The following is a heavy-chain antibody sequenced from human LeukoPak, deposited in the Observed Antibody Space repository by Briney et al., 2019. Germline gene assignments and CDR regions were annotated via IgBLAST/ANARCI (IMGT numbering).Heavy chain of an antibody. CDR1: GGSFTDYY. V-gene: IGHV4-59*01. CDR3: ARVGADGSGFLFDY. J-gene: IGHJ4*02. CDR2: IYYSGST. Sequence: SETLSLTCTLSGGSFTDYYWSWIRQPPGKGLEWIGFIYYSGSTNYNPSLKSRVTISVDTSKNQFSLKLRSVTAADTAVYYCARVGADGSGFLFDYWGQGTLVTVSS. D-gene: IGHD3-10*01.